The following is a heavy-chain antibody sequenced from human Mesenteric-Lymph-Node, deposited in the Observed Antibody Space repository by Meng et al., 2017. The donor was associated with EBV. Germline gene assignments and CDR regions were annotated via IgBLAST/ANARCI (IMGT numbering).Heavy chain of an antibody. V-gene: IGHV4-39*01. J-gene: IGHJ4*02. Sequence: QLPLQESGPGLVKPPEPLSLPVTISGGAISSDNWAWIRQPPGKGLEWIGDTGTSYYNPSLKNRVTISVDTSNQFSLKLSSVTAADTAVYYCARRLHYYGSLGSWGQGTLVTVSS. CDR1: GGAISSDN. D-gene: IGHD3-10*01. CDR2: TGTS. CDR3: ARRLHYYGSLGS.